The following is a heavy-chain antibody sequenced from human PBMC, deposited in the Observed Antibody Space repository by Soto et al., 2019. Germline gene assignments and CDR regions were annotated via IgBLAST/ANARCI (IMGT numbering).Heavy chain of an antibody. Sequence: ASVKVSCKVSGYTLTELSMHCVRQAPGKGLEWMGGFDPEDGETIYAQKFQGRVTMTEDTSTDTAYMELSSLRSEDTAVYYCATIISSSWSRSGWFDPWGQGTLVTVSS. D-gene: IGHD6-13*01. V-gene: IGHV1-24*01. J-gene: IGHJ5*02. CDR3: ATIISSSWSRSGWFDP. CDR1: GYTLTELS. CDR2: FDPEDGET.